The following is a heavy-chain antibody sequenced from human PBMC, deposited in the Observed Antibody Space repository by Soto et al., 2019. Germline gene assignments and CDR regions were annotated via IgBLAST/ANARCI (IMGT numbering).Heavy chain of an antibody. V-gene: IGHV1-69*13. CDR3: ARDGLARVSGYYFAAFDY. Sequence: SVKVSCKASGGTFSSYAISWVRQAPGQGLEWMGGIIPIFGTANYAQKFQGRVTITADESTSTAYMELNSLRAEDTAVYYCARDGLARVSGYYFAAFDYWGQGTLVTVS. J-gene: IGHJ4*02. CDR1: GGTFSSYA. D-gene: IGHD3-22*01. CDR2: IIPIFGTA.